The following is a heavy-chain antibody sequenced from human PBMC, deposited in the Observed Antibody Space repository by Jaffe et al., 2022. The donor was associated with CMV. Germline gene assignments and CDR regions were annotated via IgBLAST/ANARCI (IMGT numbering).Heavy chain of an antibody. J-gene: IGHJ5*01. CDR1: GFTFRNYA. V-gene: IGHV3-23*04. CDR2: IGATGDNT. Sequence: EVQLVESGGDLVQPGGSLRLSCAASGFTFRNYAMAWVRQAPGKGLEWVLGIGATGDNTYYADSVKGRFTISRDNSKDTLYLQMNSLRAEDTAVYYCAKGTYYSAWGQGTMVTVSS. CDR3: AKGTYYSA. D-gene: IGHD3-10*01.